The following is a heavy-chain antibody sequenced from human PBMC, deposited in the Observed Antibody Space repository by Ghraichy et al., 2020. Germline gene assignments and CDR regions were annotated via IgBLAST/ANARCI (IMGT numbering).Heavy chain of an antibody. Sequence: SETLSLTCTVSGGSISSSTNSWGWIRQPPGKGLQWIGNIYGSGSAYNNPSLKSRATISVDTSRNQFSLKLTSVTAADTALYFCARRTKSGNYYYFDSWGQGTLVTVSS. CDR3: ARRTKSGNYYYFDS. D-gene: IGHD5-12*01. CDR2: IYGSGSA. J-gene: IGHJ4*02. CDR1: GGSISSSTNS. V-gene: IGHV4-39*07.